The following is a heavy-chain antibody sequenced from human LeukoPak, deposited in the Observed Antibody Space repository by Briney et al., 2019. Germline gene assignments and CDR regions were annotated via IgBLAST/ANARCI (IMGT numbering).Heavy chain of an antibody. CDR3: ASPGVSTHYYDSSGYVHTLVS. J-gene: IGHJ5*02. CDR1: GFTFSSYG. CDR2: ISYDGSNK. D-gene: IGHD3-22*01. V-gene: IGHV3-30*03. Sequence: GGSLRLSCAASGFTFSSYGMHWVRQAPGKGPEWVAVISYDGSNKYYADSVKGRFTISRDNSKNTLYLQMNSLRAEDTAVYYCASPGVSTHYYDSSGYVHTLVSWGQGTLVTVSS.